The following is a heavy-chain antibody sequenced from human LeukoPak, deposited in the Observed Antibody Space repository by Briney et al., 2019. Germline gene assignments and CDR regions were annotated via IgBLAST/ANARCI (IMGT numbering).Heavy chain of an antibody. D-gene: IGHD3-22*01. CDR1: GGTFSSYA. CDR2: IIPIFGTA. CDR3: ANAGARGHYYDSSGYAFDI. J-gene: IGHJ3*02. Sequence: SVKVSCKASGGTFSSYAISWVRQAPGQGLEWMGGIIPIFGTANYAQKFQGRVTITADESTSTAYMELSSLRSEDTAVYYCANAGARGHYYDSSGYAFDIWGQGTMVTVSS. V-gene: IGHV1-69*13.